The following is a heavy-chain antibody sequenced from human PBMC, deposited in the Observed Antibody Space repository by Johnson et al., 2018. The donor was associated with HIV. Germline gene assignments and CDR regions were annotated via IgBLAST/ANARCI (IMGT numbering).Heavy chain of an antibody. V-gene: IGHV3-9*01. D-gene: IGHD1-26*01. J-gene: IGHJ3*02. CDR3: ARDSGAPGNDAFDI. CDR2: ISWNSGSI. CDR1: GFTFDDYA. Sequence: VQLVESGGGLVQPGGSLRLSCAASGFTFDDYAMHWVRQAPGKGLEWVSGISWNSGSIGYADSVKGRFTISRDNAKNTLFLQMHSLRAEDTAVYFCARDSGAPGNDAFDIWGQGTMVTISS.